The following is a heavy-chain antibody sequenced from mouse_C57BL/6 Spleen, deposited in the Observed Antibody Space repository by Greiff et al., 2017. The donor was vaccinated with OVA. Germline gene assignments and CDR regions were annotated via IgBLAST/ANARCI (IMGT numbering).Heavy chain of an antibody. V-gene: IGHV1-81*01. Sequence: HVQLQQSGAELARPGASVKLSCKASGYTFTSYGISWVKQRTGQGLEWIGEIYPRSGNTYYNEKFKGKATLTADKSSSTAYMELRSLTSEDSAVYFCARNYYGNYGGFAYWGQGTLVTVSA. D-gene: IGHD2-1*01. CDR3: ARNYYGNYGGFAY. CDR1: GYTFTSYG. J-gene: IGHJ3*01. CDR2: IYPRSGNT.